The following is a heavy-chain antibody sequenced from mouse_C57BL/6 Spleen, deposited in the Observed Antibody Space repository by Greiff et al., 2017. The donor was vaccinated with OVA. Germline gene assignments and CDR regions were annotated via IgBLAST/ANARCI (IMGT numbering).Heavy chain of an antibody. CDR2: IYPSDSET. Sequence: QVQLQQPGAELVRPGSSVKLSCKASGYTFTSYWMDWVKQRPGQGLEWIGNIYPSDSETHYNQKFKDKATLTVDTSSSTAYMQLSSLTSEDSAVYYCAREDYYGNYTYYFDYWGQGTTLTVSS. CDR3: AREDYYGNYTYYFDY. CDR1: GYTFTSYW. J-gene: IGHJ2*01. V-gene: IGHV1-61*01. D-gene: IGHD2-1*01.